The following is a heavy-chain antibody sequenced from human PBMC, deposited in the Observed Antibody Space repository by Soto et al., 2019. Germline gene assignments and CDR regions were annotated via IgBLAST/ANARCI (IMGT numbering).Heavy chain of an antibody. Sequence: GGSLRLSCAASGFSVSSNYMSWVRQAPGKGLEWVSVIYSGGSTYYADSVKGRFTISRDNSKNTLYLQMNSLRAEDTAVYYCVRDGLVGGIYSNFKSFDPFDSWGQGTLVTVSS. D-gene: IGHD3-9*01. CDR2: IYSGGST. CDR1: GFSVSSNY. J-gene: IGHJ4*02. V-gene: IGHV3-66*01. CDR3: VRDGLVGGIYSNFKSFDPFDS.